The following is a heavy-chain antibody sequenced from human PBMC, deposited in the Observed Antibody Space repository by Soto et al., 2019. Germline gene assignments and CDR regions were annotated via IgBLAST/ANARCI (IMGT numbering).Heavy chain of an antibody. CDR1: GGSISSSSYY. Sequence: QLQLQESGPGLVKPSETLSLTCTVSGGSISSSSYYWGWIRQPPGKGLEWIGSIYYSGSTYYNPSLKSRVTISVDTSKNQFSLKLSSVTAADTAVYYCARLEVECGMDVWGQGTTVTVSS. CDR3: ARLEVECGMDV. CDR2: IYYSGST. V-gene: IGHV4-39*01. J-gene: IGHJ6*02.